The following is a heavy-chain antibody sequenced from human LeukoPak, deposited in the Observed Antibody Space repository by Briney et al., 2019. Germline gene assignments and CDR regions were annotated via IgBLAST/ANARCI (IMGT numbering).Heavy chain of an antibody. Sequence: PGGSLRLSCAASGITFSSYAMSWVRQAPGKGLEWVSAISGSGGSTYYADSVKGRFTISRDNSKNTLYLQMNSLRAEDTAVYYCARRPTVTTPLTAWGQGTLVTVSS. CDR3: ARRPTVTTPLTA. CDR2: ISGSGGST. V-gene: IGHV3-23*01. CDR1: GITFSSYA. J-gene: IGHJ5*02. D-gene: IGHD4-17*01.